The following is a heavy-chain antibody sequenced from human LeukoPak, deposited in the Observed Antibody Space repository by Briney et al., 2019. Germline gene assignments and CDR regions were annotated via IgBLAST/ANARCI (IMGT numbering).Heavy chain of an antibody. V-gene: IGHV1-46*01. J-gene: IGHJ5*02. CDR2: ISPSGGST. CDR1: GYTFTSNC. D-gene: IGHD5-24*01. Sequence: ASVKVSCKAFGYTFTSNCMHWVRQAPGQGPEWMGVISPSGGSTTYAQKFQGRVTLTRDMSTSTDYLELSSLRSEDTAVYYCARDNSLEDMAWWFDPWGQGTLVIVSS. CDR3: ARDNSLEDMAWWFDP.